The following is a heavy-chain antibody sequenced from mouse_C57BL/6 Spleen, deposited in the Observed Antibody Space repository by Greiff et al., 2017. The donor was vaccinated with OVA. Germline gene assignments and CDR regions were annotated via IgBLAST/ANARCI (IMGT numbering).Heavy chain of an antibody. CDR1: GYTFTSYW. V-gene: IGHV1-64*01. CDR3: ERRNYDGSSYSWYFDV. D-gene: IGHD1-1*01. Sequence: QVQLQQPGAELVKPGASVKLSCKASGYTFTSYWMPWVKQRPGQGLEWIGMIHPNSGSTNYNEKFKSKATLTVDKSSSTAYMQLSSLTSEDSEVYYGERRNYDGSSYSWYFDVWGTGTTVTVSS. CDR2: IHPNSGST. J-gene: IGHJ1*03.